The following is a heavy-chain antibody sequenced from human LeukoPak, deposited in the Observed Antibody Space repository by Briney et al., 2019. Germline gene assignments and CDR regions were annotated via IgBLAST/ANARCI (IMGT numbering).Heavy chain of an antibody. J-gene: IGHJ4*02. D-gene: IGHD3-3*01. CDR1: GFTFSSYA. CDR3: AKDRAPFGVVIYFDY. CDR2: ISGSGGST. V-gene: IGHV3-23*01. Sequence: GGSLRLSCAASGFTFSSYAMSWVRQAPGKGLEWVSAISGSGGSTYYADSVKGRFTIPRDNSKNTLYLQMNSLRAEDTAVYYCAKDRAPFGVVIYFDYWGQGTLVTVSS.